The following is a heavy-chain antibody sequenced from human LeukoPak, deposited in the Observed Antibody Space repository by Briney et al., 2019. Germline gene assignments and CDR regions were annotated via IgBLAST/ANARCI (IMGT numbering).Heavy chain of an antibody. CDR1: GFTFSSYA. D-gene: IGHD2-2*01. CDR3: ARTVVPAAIAYYYYGMDV. V-gene: IGHV3-30-3*01. Sequence: PGGSLRLSCAASGFTFSSYAMHWVRQAPGKGPEWVAVISYDGSNKYYADSVKGRFTISRDNSKNTLYLQMNSLRAEDTAVYYCARTVVPAAIAYYYYGMDVWGQGTTVTVSS. J-gene: IGHJ6*02. CDR2: ISYDGSNK.